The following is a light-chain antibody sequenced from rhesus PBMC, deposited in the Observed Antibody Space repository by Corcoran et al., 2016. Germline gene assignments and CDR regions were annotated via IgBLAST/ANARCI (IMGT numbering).Light chain of an antibody. CDR2: EAS. CDR3: QHYYSTPT. CDR1: QGITND. V-gene: IGKV1-25*01. J-gene: IGKJ4*01. Sequence: DIQMTQSPSSLSASVGDRVTITCRASQGITNDLAWYQQKPGETPKLLIYEASSLQSGIPSRFSGRGSGTDFTLTISSLQSEDFATDYCQHYYSTPTFGGGTKVEIK.